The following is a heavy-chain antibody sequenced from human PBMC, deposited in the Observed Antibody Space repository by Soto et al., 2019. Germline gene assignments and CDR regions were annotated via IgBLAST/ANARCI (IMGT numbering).Heavy chain of an antibody. D-gene: IGHD6-19*01. CDR1: GFTFSSYG. V-gene: IGHV3-30*18. Sequence: QVQLVESGGGVVQPGRSLRLSCAASGFTFSSYGMHWVRQAPGKGLEWVAVISYDGSNKYYADSVKGRFTISRDNSKNTLYLQMNSLRAEDRAVYYCAKDRPNSSGWTGGFDYWGQGTLVTVSS. CDR3: AKDRPNSSGWTGGFDY. J-gene: IGHJ4*02. CDR2: ISYDGSNK.